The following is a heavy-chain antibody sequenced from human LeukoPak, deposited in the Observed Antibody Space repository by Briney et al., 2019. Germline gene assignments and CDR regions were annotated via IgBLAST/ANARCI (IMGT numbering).Heavy chain of an antibody. CDR1: GDSVSSNSAA. Sequence: SQTLSLTCAISGDSVSSNSAAWNWIRQSPSRGLEWLGRTYYRSKWYNDYAVSVKSRITINPDTSKNQFSLQLNSVTPEDTAVYYCARDSTYSSSWYGRLGYYYGMDVWGQGTTVIVSS. J-gene: IGHJ6*02. CDR3: ARDSTYSSSWYGRLGYYYGMDV. CDR2: TYYRSKWYN. D-gene: IGHD6-13*01. V-gene: IGHV6-1*01.